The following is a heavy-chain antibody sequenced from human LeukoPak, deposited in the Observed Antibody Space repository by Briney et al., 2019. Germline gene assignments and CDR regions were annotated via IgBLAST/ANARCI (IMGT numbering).Heavy chain of an antibody. CDR2: ISGSGGST. J-gene: IGHJ4*02. Sequence: GGSLRLSCRASGFTFSSYALSWVRQAPGKWLEWVSAISGSGGSTYYADSVKGRFTISRDNSKNTLYLQMNSLRADDTAVYYCATSSTFYYYFDYWGQGTLVTVSS. CDR3: ATSSTFYYYFDY. D-gene: IGHD2-2*01. CDR1: GFTFSSYA. V-gene: IGHV3-23*01.